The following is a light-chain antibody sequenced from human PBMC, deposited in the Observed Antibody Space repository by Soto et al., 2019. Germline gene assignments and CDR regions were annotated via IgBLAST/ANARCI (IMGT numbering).Light chain of an antibody. CDR2: AES. V-gene: IGKV1-39*01. J-gene: IGKJ5*01. CDR1: QTITTS. Sequence: DIQMTQSPSSLSASVGDRVTITCRTSQTITTSLNWYRQKPGKAPDLLIYAESSLQSGIQYRFGGRGSGTDFTLKLTGLKHEEFATYDCQKNYSLPITFGPGTRRAIK. CDR3: QKNYSLPIT.